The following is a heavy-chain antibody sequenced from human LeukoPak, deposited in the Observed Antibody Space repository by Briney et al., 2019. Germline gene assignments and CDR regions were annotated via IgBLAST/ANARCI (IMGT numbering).Heavy chain of an antibody. Sequence: SETLSLTCTVSGYSISSGYYWGWIRQPPGKGLEWIGSIYHSGSTYYNPSLKSRVTISVDTSKNQFSLKLSSVTAADTAVYYCARGDYYESWGQGTLVTVSS. CDR1: GYSISSGYY. V-gene: IGHV4-38-2*02. D-gene: IGHD3-22*01. J-gene: IGHJ4*02. CDR3: ARGDYYES. CDR2: IYHSGST.